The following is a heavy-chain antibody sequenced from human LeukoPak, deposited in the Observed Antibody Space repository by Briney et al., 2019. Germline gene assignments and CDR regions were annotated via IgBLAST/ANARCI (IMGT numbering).Heavy chain of an antibody. Sequence: SETLSLTCTVSGGSISSGGYYWSWIRQHPGKGLEWIGYIYYSGSTYYNPSLKSRVTISVDTSKNQSSLKLSSVTAADTAVYYCARVAAVAAAGMGWFDPWGQGTLVTVSS. J-gene: IGHJ5*02. CDR2: IYYSGST. CDR1: GGSISSGGYY. V-gene: IGHV4-31*03. CDR3: ARVAAVAAAGMGWFDP. D-gene: IGHD6-13*01.